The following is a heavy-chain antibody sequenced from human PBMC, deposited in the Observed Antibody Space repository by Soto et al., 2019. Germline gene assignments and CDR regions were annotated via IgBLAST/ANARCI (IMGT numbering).Heavy chain of an antibody. J-gene: IGHJ4*02. Sequence: GASVKVSCKTSGYDFPHYVANWVRQAPGHGLEWMGFSTHTGNTNYAQNFQGTVVLTTDTSTSTAYMEVTSLRSDDTAVYYCARSGEHTLDYWGQGTPVTVSS. D-gene: IGHD1-26*01. CDR1: GYDFPHYV. CDR2: STHTGNT. V-gene: IGHV1-18*01. CDR3: ARSGEHTLDY.